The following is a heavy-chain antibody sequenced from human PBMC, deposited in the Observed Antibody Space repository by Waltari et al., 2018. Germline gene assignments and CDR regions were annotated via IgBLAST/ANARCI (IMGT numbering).Heavy chain of an antibody. J-gene: IGHJ4*02. Sequence: VQLVQSGGGVVQPGGSVTLSCVASGFEFSRSGMHWVRQAPVKGLGWVSLLSFDASNANFAESVKGRFTSSRDDSKNLVSLQMTGLTSEDTAVYYCAKDSEANYFDYWGQGTLVTVSS. CDR2: LSFDASNA. CDR3: AKDSEANYFDY. CDR1: GFEFSRSG. V-gene: IGHV3-30*18.